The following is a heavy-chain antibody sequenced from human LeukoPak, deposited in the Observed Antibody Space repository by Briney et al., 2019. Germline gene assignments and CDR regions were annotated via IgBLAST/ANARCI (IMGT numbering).Heavy chain of an antibody. CDR1: GGSISSSGYY. CDR3: ARGGPLDAFDI. V-gene: IGHV4-39*01. CDR2: IYYSGST. J-gene: IGHJ3*02. Sequence: SETLSPTCTVSGGSISSSGYYWGWIRQPPGKGLEWIGSIYYSGSTYYNPSLKSRVTISVDTSKKQFSLKLSSVTAADTAVYYCARGGPLDAFDIWGQGTMVPVSS.